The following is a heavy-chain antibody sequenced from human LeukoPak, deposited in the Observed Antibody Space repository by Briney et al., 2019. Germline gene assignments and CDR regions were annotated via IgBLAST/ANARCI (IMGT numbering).Heavy chain of an antibody. CDR1: GGSISSYY. CDR2: IYYSGST. D-gene: IGHD6-13*01. CDR3: ASSSSGTYYYGMDV. J-gene: IGHJ6*02. Sequence: SETLSLTCTVSGGSISSYYWSWIRQPPGKGLEWIGYIYYSGSTNYNPSLKSRVTISVDTSKNQFSLKLSSVTAADTAVYYCASSSSGTYYYGMDVWGQGTTVTVSS. V-gene: IGHV4-59*01.